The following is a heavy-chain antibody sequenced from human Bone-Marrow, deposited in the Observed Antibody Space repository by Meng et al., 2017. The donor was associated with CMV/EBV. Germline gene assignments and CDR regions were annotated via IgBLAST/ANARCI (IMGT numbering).Heavy chain of an antibody. CDR3: ARKNGMDV. V-gene: IGHV3-7*01. CDR1: GFTFSSHW. CDR2: IKQDGSEK. J-gene: IGHJ6*02. Sequence: GGFLRLSCAASGFTFSSHWMSWVRQAPGKGLEWVACIKQDGSEKYYVESVKGRFTISRDNAKNSLYRQMNSLRAEDTPVYYCARKNGMDVWGQGDAVTVSS.